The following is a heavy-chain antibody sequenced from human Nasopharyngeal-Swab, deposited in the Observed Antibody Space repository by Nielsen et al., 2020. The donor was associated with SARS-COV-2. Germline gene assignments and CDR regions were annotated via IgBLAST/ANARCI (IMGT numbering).Heavy chain of an antibody. Sequence: ASVKVSCKASGYTFTSYVISWVRQAPGQGLEWMGWISAYNGNTNYAQKLQGRVTMTTDTSTSTAYMELRSLRSDDTAVYYCARLPYYYDSSGYLYYFDYWGQGTLVTVSS. V-gene: IGHV1-18*01. CDR1: GYTFTSYV. CDR3: ARLPYYYDSSGYLYYFDY. J-gene: IGHJ4*02. CDR2: ISAYNGNT. D-gene: IGHD3-22*01.